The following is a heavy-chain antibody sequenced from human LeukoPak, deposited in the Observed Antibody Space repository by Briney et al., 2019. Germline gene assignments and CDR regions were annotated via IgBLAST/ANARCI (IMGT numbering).Heavy chain of an antibody. V-gene: IGHV4-30-2*01. CDR3: AAGRALPGH. Sequence: PSETLSLTCTVSGVSIRSDFWNWLRQPPGKGLEWIGNINHSGNTYYNPSLKSRVTISVDRSKNQFSLKVRSVSAADTAVYYCAAGRALPGHWGQGTLVTVSS. CDR2: INHSGNT. CDR1: GVSIRSDF. J-gene: IGHJ4*02.